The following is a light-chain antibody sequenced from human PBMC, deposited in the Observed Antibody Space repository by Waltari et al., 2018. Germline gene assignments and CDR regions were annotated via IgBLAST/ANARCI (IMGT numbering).Light chain of an antibody. CDR3: QHYVRLPAT. J-gene: IGKJ1*01. V-gene: IGKV3-20*01. Sequence: EIVLAHSPGTLSLSPGERATLSCRARQSVSRALAWYQQKPGQAPRLLLYGASSRATGIPDRFSGSGSGTDFSLTISRLEPEDFAVYFCQHYVRLPATFGQGTKVEIK. CDR2: GAS. CDR1: QSVSRA.